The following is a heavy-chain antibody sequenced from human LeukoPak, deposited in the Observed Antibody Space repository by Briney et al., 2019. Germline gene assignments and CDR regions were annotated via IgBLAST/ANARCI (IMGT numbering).Heavy chain of an antibody. CDR1: GYTFTSYG. CDR2: ISAYNGNT. D-gene: IGHD3-22*01. J-gene: IGHJ3*02. V-gene: IGHV1-18*01. CDR3: TYDSSGYYPGDAFDI. Sequence: ASVKVSCKASGYTFTSYGISWVRQAPGQGLEWMGWISAYNGNTNYAQKLQGRVTMTTDTSTSTAYMELRSLRSDDTAVCYCTYDSSGYYPGDAFDIWGQGTMVTVSS.